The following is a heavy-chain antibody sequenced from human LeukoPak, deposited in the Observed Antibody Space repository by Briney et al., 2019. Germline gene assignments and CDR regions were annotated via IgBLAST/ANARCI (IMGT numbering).Heavy chain of an antibody. V-gene: IGHV4-34*01. Sequence: SETLSLTCAVYGGSFSGYYWNWIRQPPGKGLEWIGEINHSGSTNYNPSLKSRVTISVDTSKNQFSLKLSSVTAADTAVYYCARGGGNSGYYFDYWGQGTLVTVSS. CDR1: GGSFSGYY. J-gene: IGHJ4*02. CDR2: INHSGST. D-gene: IGHD4-23*01. CDR3: ARGGGNSGYYFDY.